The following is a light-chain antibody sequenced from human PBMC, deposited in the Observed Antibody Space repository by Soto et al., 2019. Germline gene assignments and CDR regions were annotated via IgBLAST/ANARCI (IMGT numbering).Light chain of an antibody. CDR3: QQHNPYSPYT. CDR1: QSIPNC. J-gene: IGKJ2*01. Sequence: DIQMTQSPSTLSASVGDRVTITCRASQSIPNCLAWYQQKPGKAPKLLIFDASSLRSGVPSRFSGSGSGTEFTLTISSLQPEDVATYYCQQHNPYSPYTFGQGTKLEIK. V-gene: IGKV1-5*03. CDR2: DAS.